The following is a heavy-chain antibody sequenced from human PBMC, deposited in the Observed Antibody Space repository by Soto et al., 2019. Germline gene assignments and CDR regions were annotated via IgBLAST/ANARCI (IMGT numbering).Heavy chain of an antibody. CDR2: LGAADDP. CDR3: ARAYLGRLPRRADYYYAMDV. CDR1: GFTFSSYA. D-gene: IGHD1-26*01. Sequence: VHLLESGGGLVQPGGSLRLSCAASGFTFSSYAMSWVRQAPGKGLEWVSGLGAADDPYYIASVKGRFSVSRDNAQNSLYLQMNNLRVDDTAVYFCARAYLGRLPRRADYYYAMDVWGRGTTVTVSS. V-gene: IGHV3-13*05. J-gene: IGHJ6*02.